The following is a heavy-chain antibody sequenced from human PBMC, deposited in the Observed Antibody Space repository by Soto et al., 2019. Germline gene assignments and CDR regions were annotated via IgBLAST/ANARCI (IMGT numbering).Heavy chain of an antibody. D-gene: IGHD3-3*01. V-gene: IGHV5-51*01. Sequence: GESLKISCKGSGYSFTSYWIGWVRQMPGKGLEWMGIIYPGDSDTRYSPSFQGQVTISADKSISTAYLQWSSLKASDTAMYYCARHRATYYDFWSGYGLVDVWGKGTTVTVSS. CDR2: IYPGDSDT. CDR3: ARHRATYYDFWSGYGLVDV. CDR1: GYSFTSYW. J-gene: IGHJ6*04.